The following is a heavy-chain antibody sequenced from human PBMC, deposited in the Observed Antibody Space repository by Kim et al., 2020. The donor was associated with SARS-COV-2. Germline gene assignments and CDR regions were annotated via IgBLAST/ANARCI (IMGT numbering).Heavy chain of an antibody. V-gene: IGHV3-30*03. CDR3: ARHGITGTSGFDY. Sequence: YADSVKGRFTISRDNSKNTLYLQMNSLRAEDTAVYYCARHGITGTSGFDYWGQGTLVTVSS. J-gene: IGHJ4*02. D-gene: IGHD1-7*01.